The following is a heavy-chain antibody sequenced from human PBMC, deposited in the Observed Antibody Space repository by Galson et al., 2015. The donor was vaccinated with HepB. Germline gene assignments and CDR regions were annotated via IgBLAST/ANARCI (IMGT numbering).Heavy chain of an antibody. CDR1: GFTFSSYG. CDR2: ISYDGSNK. D-gene: IGHD1-26*01. CDR3: AKSTGGATGSPEDYYGMDV. Sequence: SLRLSCAASGFTFSSYGMHWVRQAPGKGLEWVAVISYDGSNKYYADSVKGRFTISRDNSKNTLYLQMNSLRAEDTAVYYCAKSTGGATGSPEDYYGMDVWGQGTTVTVSS. V-gene: IGHV3-30*18. J-gene: IGHJ6*02.